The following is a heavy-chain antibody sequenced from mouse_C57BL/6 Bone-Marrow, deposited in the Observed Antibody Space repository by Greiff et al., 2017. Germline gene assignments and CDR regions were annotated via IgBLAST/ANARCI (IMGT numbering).Heavy chain of an antibody. CDR2: INPSTGGT. Sequence: VQLKQYGPELVKPGASVKISCKASGYSFTGYYMNWVKQSPEQSLEWIGEINPSTGGTTYNQKFKAKATLTVDTSSSTAYMQLKSLTSEDSAVXYCARSVYYGSSYLRYAMDYWGQGTSVTVSS. D-gene: IGHD1-1*01. CDR1: GYSFTGYY. J-gene: IGHJ4*01. V-gene: IGHV1-42*01. CDR3: ARSVYYGSSYLRYAMDY.